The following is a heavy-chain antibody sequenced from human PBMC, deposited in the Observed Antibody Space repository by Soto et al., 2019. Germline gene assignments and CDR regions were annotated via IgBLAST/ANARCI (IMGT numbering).Heavy chain of an antibody. CDR1: GFTFSSYW. V-gene: IGHV3-7*03. D-gene: IGHD3-22*01. Sequence: GGSLRLSCAASGFTFSSYWMSWVRQAPGKGLEWVANIKQDGSEKYYVDSVKGRFTISRDNAKNSLYLQMNSLRAEDTAVYYCASFDSSGYYASNSPNDYWGQGTLVTVSS. CDR3: ASFDSSGYYASNSPNDY. CDR2: IKQDGSEK. J-gene: IGHJ4*02.